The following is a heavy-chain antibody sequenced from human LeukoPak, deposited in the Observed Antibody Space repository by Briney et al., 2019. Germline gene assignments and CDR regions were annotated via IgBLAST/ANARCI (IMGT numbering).Heavy chain of an antibody. V-gene: IGHV3-7*03. CDR3: ARDFGSLEDYFDY. CDR2: INEDGSDK. J-gene: IGHJ4*02. CDR1: GFTFSSYG. D-gene: IGHD3-10*01. Sequence: GGSLRLSCAASGFTFSSYGMHWVRQAPGKGLEWVANINEDGSDKYYVDSVKGRFTISRDNAKNSLYLQMNSLRAEDTAIYYCARDFGSLEDYFDYWGQGTLVTVSS.